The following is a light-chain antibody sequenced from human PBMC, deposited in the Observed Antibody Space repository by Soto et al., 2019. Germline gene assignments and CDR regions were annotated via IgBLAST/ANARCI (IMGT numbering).Light chain of an antibody. V-gene: IGKV3-15*01. Sequence: ETVMTQSPVTLSQSPGERDTLSCRASQSVSRNFAWYQQRPGQAPRLLIYGASTRATGVPSRFSGSGSGTEFALTISSLQSEDFAVYYCQQYNNCPLTFGGGTKVEIK. CDR1: QSVSRN. CDR3: QQYNNCPLT. J-gene: IGKJ4*01. CDR2: GAS.